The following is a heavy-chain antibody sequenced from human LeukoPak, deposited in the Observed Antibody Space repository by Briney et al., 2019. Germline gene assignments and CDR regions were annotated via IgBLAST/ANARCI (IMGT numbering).Heavy chain of an antibody. CDR3: ARIYYGSGSPDGY. CDR1: GITFTNYA. V-gene: IGHV1-69*13. D-gene: IGHD3-10*01. Sequence: SVKVSCKASGITFTNYAISWVRQAPGQGLEWMGAIVPIYDVTNYAQSFQGRVTMTADESTSTAFMELRSLTSGDTAVYYCARIYYGSGSPDGYWGQGTLVTVSS. J-gene: IGHJ4*02. CDR2: IVPIYDVT.